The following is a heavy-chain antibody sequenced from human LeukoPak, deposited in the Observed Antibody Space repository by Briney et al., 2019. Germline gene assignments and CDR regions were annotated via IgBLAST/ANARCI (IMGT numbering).Heavy chain of an antibody. D-gene: IGHD1-26*01. CDR3: ARTAVGATPRTSAEYFQH. Sequence: GESLKISCKGPRHSFHSQWIGWVRQMPGKGLEWMGIIYPGDSDTRYSPSFQGQVTISADKSISTAYLQWSSLKASDTAMYYCARTAVGATPRTSAEYFQHWGQGTLVTVSS. CDR2: IYPGDSDT. V-gene: IGHV5-51*01. J-gene: IGHJ1*01. CDR1: RHSFHSQW.